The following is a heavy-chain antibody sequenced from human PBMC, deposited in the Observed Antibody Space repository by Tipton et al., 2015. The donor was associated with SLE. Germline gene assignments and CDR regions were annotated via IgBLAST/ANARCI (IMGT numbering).Heavy chain of an antibody. V-gene: IGHV4-59*12. D-gene: IGHD5-24*01. J-gene: IGHJ3*02. CDR2: IYYSGST. CDR1: GGSISSYY. Sequence: TLSLTCTVSGGSISSYYWSWIRQPPGKGLEWIGYIYYSGSTNYNPSLKSRGTISVDTSKNQFSLKLSSVTAADTAVYYCASKDGYNSPVAFDIWGQGTMVTVSS. CDR3: ASKDGYNSPVAFDI.